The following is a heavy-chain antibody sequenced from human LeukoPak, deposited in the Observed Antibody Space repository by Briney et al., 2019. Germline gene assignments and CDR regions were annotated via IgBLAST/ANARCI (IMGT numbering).Heavy chain of an antibody. Sequence: GRSLRLSCAASGFTFSSYGMHWVRQAPGKGLEWVSGINWNGGSTGYADSVKGRFTISRDNAKNSLYLQMNSLRAEDTALYYCARLGGGTTVTTWGQGTLVTVSS. CDR1: GFTFSSYG. J-gene: IGHJ5*02. D-gene: IGHD4-17*01. CDR3: ARLGGGTTVTT. V-gene: IGHV3-20*04. CDR2: INWNGGST.